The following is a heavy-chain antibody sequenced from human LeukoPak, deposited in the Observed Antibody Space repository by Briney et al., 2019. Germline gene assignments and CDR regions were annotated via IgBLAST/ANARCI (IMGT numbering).Heavy chain of an antibody. J-gene: IGHJ4*02. CDR2: IWYDGSND. CDR1: GFTFSDYG. D-gene: IGHD1-26*01. Sequence: PGRSLRLSCAASGFTFSDYGMHWVRQAPGKGLEWVAIIWYDGSNDYYADSVKGRFTISRDNSKNTLYLQMNSLRAEDTAVYYCAKDRGATVVDYWGQGTLVTVSS. V-gene: IGHV3-33*06. CDR3: AKDRGATVVDY.